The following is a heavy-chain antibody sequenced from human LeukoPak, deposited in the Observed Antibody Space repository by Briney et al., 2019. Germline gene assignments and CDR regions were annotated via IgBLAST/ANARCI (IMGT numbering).Heavy chain of an antibody. CDR2: ISTYNGNT. CDR1: GYTFTSYD. D-gene: IGHD5-18*01. V-gene: IGHV1-18*01. J-gene: IGHJ4*02. Sequence: ASVKVSCKASGYTFTSYDISWVRQAPGQELEWMGWISTYNGNTNYAQKFQGRVTVNTDTSTSTAYMELGSLTSDDTAVYYCVRGGSSSGYDYWGQGTLVTVSS. CDR3: VRGGSSSGYDY.